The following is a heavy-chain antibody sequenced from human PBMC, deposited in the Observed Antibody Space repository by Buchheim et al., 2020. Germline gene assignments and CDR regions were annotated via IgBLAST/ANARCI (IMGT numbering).Heavy chain of an antibody. Sequence: QVQLQESGPGLVKPSQTLSLTCTVSGGSISSGGYYWSWIRQHPGKGLAWIGYIYYSGSTYYNPSLKCRAPISVATTKNQFSLKLSSVTAADTAVYYCAREGPLPSGGMDVWGQGTT. CDR2: IYYSGST. CDR3: AREGPLPSGGMDV. CDR1: GGSISSGGYY. J-gene: IGHJ6*02. V-gene: IGHV4-31*03. D-gene: IGHD2-15*01.